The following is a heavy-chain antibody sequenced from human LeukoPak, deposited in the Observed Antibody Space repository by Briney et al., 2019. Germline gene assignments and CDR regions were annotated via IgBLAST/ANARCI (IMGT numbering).Heavy chain of an antibody. CDR2: INHSGST. CDR3: ARDRHMITFGGVVPFDY. J-gene: IGHJ4*02. CDR1: GGSFSGYY. D-gene: IGHD3-16*01. Sequence: PSETLSLTCAVYGGSFSGYYWSWIRQPPGKGVEWIGEINHSGSTNYNPSLKSRVTISVDTSKNQFSLKLSSVTAADTAVYYCARDRHMITFGGVVPFDYWGQGTLVTVSS. V-gene: IGHV4-34*01.